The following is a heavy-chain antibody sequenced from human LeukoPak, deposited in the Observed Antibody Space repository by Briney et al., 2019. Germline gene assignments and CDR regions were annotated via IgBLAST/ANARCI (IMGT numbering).Heavy chain of an antibody. CDR2: IYYSGST. CDR1: GGSISSSSYY. D-gene: IGHD5-18*01. J-gene: IGHJ4*02. V-gene: IGHV4-39*07. CDR3: ARRANSYGRGYYFDY. Sequence: SETLSLTCTVSGGSISSSSYYWGWIRQPPGKGLEWIGSIYYSGSTYYNPSLKSRVTISVDTSKNQFSLKLSSVTAADTAVYYCARRANSYGRGYYFDYWGQGTLVTVSS.